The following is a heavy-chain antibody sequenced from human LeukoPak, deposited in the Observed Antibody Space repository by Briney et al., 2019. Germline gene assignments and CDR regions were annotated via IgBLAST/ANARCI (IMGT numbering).Heavy chain of an antibody. Sequence: PSETLSLTCTVSGGSISSYYWSWIRQPAGKGLEWIGRIYTSGSTNYNPSLKSRVTMSVDTSKNQFSLKLSSVTAADTAVYHCASEYCSGGSCYWFDPWGQGTLVTVSS. V-gene: IGHV4-4*07. CDR1: GGSISSYY. J-gene: IGHJ5*02. CDR2: IYTSGST. CDR3: ASEYCSGGSCYWFDP. D-gene: IGHD2-15*01.